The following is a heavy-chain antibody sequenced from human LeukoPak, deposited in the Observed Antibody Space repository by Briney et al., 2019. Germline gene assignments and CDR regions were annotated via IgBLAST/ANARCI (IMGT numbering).Heavy chain of an antibody. V-gene: IGHV4-4*07. CDR3: ARDGYDFWSGYYRGDY. Sequence: SETLSLTCTVSGGSISSYYWSWIRQPAGKGLEWIGRIYTSGSTNYNPSLKSRVTMSVDTSKNQFSLKLSSVTAEDTAVYYCARDGYDFWSGYYRGDYWGQGTLVTVSS. D-gene: IGHD3-3*01. CDR2: IYTSGST. CDR1: GGSISSYY. J-gene: IGHJ4*02.